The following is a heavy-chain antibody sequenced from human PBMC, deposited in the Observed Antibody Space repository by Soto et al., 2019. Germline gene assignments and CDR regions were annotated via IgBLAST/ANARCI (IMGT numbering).Heavy chain of an antibody. J-gene: IGHJ6*02. V-gene: IGHV3-73*01. CDR2: IRSKANSYAT. Sequence: GGSLRLSCAASGFTFSGSAMHWVRQASGKGLEWVGRIRSKANSYATAYAASVKGRFTISRDDSKNTAYLQMNSLKTGDTAVYYCTRKDDGSSPLYYYYGMDVWGQGTTVTVSS. CDR1: GFTFSGSA. D-gene: IGHD1-26*01. CDR3: TRKDDGSSPLYYYYGMDV.